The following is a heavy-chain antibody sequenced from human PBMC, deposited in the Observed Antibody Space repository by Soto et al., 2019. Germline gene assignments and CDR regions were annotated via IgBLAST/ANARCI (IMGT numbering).Heavy chain of an antibody. CDR1: GYTFTSYD. Sequence: ASVKVSCKASGYTFTSYDINRVRQATGQGLEWMGWMNPNSGNTGYAQKFQGRVTMTRNTSISTAYMELSSLRSEDTAVYYCARGGRLRYFDWLFRRSAGMDVWGQGTTVTVSS. D-gene: IGHD3-9*01. J-gene: IGHJ6*02. V-gene: IGHV1-8*01. CDR2: MNPNSGNT. CDR3: ARGGRLRYFDWLFRRSAGMDV.